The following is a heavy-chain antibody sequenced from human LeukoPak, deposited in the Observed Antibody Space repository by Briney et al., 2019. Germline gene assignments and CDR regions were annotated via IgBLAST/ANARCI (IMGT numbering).Heavy chain of an antibody. V-gene: IGHV3-30*02. CDR2: IRYDGSK. Sequence: GGSLRLSCAASGFTFSSYGMHWVRQAPGKGLEWVAFIRYDGSKYYADSVKGRFTISRDNSKNTLYLQMNRLRAEDTAVYYCARDRVLDYWGQGTLVTVSS. CDR1: GFTFSSYG. J-gene: IGHJ4*02. D-gene: IGHD3-10*01. CDR3: ARDRVLDY.